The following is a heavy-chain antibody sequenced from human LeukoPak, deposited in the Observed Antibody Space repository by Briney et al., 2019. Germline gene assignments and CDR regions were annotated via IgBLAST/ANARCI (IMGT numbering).Heavy chain of an antibody. CDR2: IYYSGST. CDR3: ARDLRGYYDFWSGYLAPNRFDY. V-gene: IGHV4-39*02. Sequence: SETLSLTCTVSGGSISSSSYYWGWIRQPPGKGLEWIGSIYYSGSTYYNPSLKSRVTISVDTSKNQFSLKLSSVTAADTAVYYCARDLRGYYDFWSGYLAPNRFDYWGQGTLVTVSS. D-gene: IGHD3-3*01. CDR1: GGSISSSSYY. J-gene: IGHJ4*02.